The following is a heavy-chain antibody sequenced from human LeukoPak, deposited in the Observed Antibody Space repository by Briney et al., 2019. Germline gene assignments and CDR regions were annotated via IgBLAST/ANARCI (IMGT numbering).Heavy chain of an antibody. CDR3: ARDLSGVTGYTYGRGIDY. D-gene: IGHD5-18*01. Sequence: GGSLRLSCAASGFTFSSSWMRWVRQAPGKELVWDSRIRGDGSSIIYADSVKGRFTISRDNAKTSLYLQMNSLRAEDTAVYYCARDLSGVTGYTYGRGIDYWGQGTLVTVSS. V-gene: IGHV3-74*01. CDR2: IRGDGSSI. CDR1: GFTFSSSW. J-gene: IGHJ4*02.